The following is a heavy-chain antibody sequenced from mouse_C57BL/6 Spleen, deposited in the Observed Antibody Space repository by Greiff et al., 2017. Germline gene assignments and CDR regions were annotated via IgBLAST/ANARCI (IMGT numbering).Heavy chain of an antibody. CDR1: GYTFTSYW. Sequence: QVQLQQPGAELVKPGASVTLSCKASGYTFTSYWMQWVKQRPGQGLVWIGEIDPSDSYTNYNQKFKGKTTVTVDTSSSTAYMQLSSLTSEDSAVYCCARSDGNSFAYWGQGTLVTVSA. CDR3: ARSDGNSFAY. CDR2: IDPSDSYT. D-gene: IGHD2-1*01. J-gene: IGHJ3*01. V-gene: IGHV1-50*01.